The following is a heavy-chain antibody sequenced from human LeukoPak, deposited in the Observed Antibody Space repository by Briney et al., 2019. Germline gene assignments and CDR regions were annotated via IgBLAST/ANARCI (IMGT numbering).Heavy chain of an antibody. V-gene: IGHV1-69*13. CDR2: IIPIFDTS. CDR1: GGTFSSYA. J-gene: IGHJ3*02. D-gene: IGHD2-15*01. CDR3: ARVWCSGGSCYSSRGAFDI. Sequence: ASVKVSCKASGGTFSSYAITWVRQAPGQGLEWMGGIIPIFDTSNYAQKFQGRVTFTSDDSTSTAYMELSSLRSEDTAVYYCARVWCSGGSCYSSRGAFDIWGQGTMVTVSS.